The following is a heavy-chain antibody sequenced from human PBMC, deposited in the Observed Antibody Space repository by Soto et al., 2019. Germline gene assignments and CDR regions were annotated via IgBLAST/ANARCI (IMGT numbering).Heavy chain of an antibody. V-gene: IGHV3-33*01. Sequence: QVQLVESGGGVVQPGMSLSLSCAASGFTFSDYAMDWVRQAPGTGLEWVALTSHDERKISYADSVKGRFTISRGNSEKTLYLQMYSLSAEDTAVYYCARGRYSNVWYYYDYWGQGTLVTVSS. J-gene: IGHJ4*02. CDR1: GFTFSDYA. CDR3: ARGRYSNVWYYYDY. CDR2: TSHDERKI. D-gene: IGHD6-19*01.